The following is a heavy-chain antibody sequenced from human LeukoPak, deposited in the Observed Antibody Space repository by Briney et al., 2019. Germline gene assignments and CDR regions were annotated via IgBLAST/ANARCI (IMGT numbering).Heavy chain of an antibody. V-gene: IGHV3-48*04. CDR2: ISSNSRTI. J-gene: IGHJ6*03. Sequence: GGSLRLSCAASGFTFSIYSINWVRQAPGKGLEWVAYISSNSRTIYYADSVKGRFTISRDNAKNSLYLQMNSLRAEDTAVYYCARYMGGRYYYYYMDVWGKGTTVTISS. CDR1: GFTFSIYS. CDR3: ARYMGGRYYYYYMDV. D-gene: IGHD1-26*01.